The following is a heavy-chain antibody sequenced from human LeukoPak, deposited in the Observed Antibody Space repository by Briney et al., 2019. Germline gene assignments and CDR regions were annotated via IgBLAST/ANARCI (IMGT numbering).Heavy chain of an antibody. J-gene: IGHJ3*02. V-gene: IGHV3-7*01. Sequence: GGSLRLSCAASGFTFSSYWMSWVRQAPGKGLEWVANIKQDGSEKYYVDSVKGRFTISRDNAKNSLYLQMNSLRAEDTAVYYCARDSIAVAGTKGAFDIWGQGTMVTVSS. CDR3: ARDSIAVAGTKGAFDI. CDR2: IKQDGSEK. D-gene: IGHD6-19*01. CDR1: GFTFSSYW.